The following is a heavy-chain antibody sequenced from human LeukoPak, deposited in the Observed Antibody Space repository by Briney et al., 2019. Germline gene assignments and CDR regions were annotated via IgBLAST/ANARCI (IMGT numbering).Heavy chain of an antibody. J-gene: IGHJ3*02. CDR1: GASVRSDH. Sequence: SETLSLTCTVSGASVRSDHWNWIRQPPGKGLEWIAYMHGSGSPNYNPSLASRLTLSVDATENLLSLKLTSVTAADTAVYFCARDLLVNAFDIWGQGTLVTVSS. CDR2: MHGSGSP. CDR3: ARDLLVNAFDI. D-gene: IGHD3-3*01. V-gene: IGHV4-59*02.